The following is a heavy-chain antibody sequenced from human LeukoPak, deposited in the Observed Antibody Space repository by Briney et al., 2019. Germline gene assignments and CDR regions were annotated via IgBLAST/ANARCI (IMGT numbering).Heavy chain of an antibody. V-gene: IGHV3-23*01. Sequence: GGTLRLSCAASGFTFSSYGMSWVRQAPGKGLEWVSAISGSGGSTYYADSVKGRFTISRDNAKNSLYLQMNSLRAEDTAVYYCARDCPYYGSGSSLCDWGQGTLVTVSS. CDR3: ARDCPYYGSGSSLCD. D-gene: IGHD3-10*01. CDR2: ISGSGGST. J-gene: IGHJ4*02. CDR1: GFTFSSYG.